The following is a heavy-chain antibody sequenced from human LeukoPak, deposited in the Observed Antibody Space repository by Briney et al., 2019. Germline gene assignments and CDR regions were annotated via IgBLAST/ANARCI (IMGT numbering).Heavy chain of an antibody. CDR1: GYTLTELS. Sequence: GASVEVSCKVSGYTLTELSMHWVRQAPGKGLEWMGGFDPEDGETIYAQKFQGRVTMTEDTSTDTAYMELSSLRSEDTAVYYCATVYDSSGYPGWFDPWGQGTLVTVSS. CDR2: FDPEDGET. V-gene: IGHV1-24*01. J-gene: IGHJ5*02. D-gene: IGHD3-22*01. CDR3: ATVYDSSGYPGWFDP.